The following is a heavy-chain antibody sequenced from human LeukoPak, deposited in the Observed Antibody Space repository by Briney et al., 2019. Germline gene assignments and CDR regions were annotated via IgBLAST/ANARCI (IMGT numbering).Heavy chain of an antibody. D-gene: IGHD3-10*01. Sequence: ASVKVSCKASGYTFTSYDVNWVRQATGQGLEWMRWMNPNSGNTGYAQKFQGRVTMTRNTSISTAYMELSSLRSEDTAVYYCARGYGSGSVLPHWGQGTLVTVSS. CDR2: MNPNSGNT. CDR1: GYTFTSYD. J-gene: IGHJ4*02. V-gene: IGHV1-8*01. CDR3: ARGYGSGSVLPH.